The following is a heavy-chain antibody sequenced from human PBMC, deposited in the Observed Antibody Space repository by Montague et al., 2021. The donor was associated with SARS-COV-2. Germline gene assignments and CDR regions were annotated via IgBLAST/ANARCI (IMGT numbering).Heavy chain of an antibody. D-gene: IGHD4-23*01. CDR2: INHSGST. CDR1: GGSFSGYY. Sequence: SETLSLTCAVYGGSFSGYYWTWIRQPPGKGLEWIAEINHSGSTNYNWSLKSRVTISVDTSKNQFSLRLSSLTAADTAMYYCARWDPQTLTALGLRGKSASDYWGQGTLVTVSS. V-gene: IGHV4-34*01. CDR3: ARWDPQTLTALGLRGKSASDY. J-gene: IGHJ4*02.